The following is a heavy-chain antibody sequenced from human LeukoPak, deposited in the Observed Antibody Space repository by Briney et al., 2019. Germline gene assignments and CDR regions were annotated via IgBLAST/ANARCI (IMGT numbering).Heavy chain of an antibody. CDR3: ARLAGPSNAFDI. CDR2: IYYSGST. J-gene: IGHJ3*02. Sequence: PSETLSLTCTVSGGSVSSYWCWIRQPPGKGLERIGYIYYSGSTNYNPSLKSRVTISVDTSKNQLTLKLSSVTAADTAVYYCARLAGPSNAFDIWGQGTMVTVSS. D-gene: IGHD3-10*01. V-gene: IGHV4-59*08. CDR1: GGSVSSY.